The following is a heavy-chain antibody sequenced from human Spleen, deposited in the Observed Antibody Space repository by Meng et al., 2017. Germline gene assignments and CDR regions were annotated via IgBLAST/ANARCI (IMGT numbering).Heavy chain of an antibody. Sequence: SETLSLTCAVYGGSFSGYYWSWIRQPPGKGLEWIGEINHSGSTNYNPSLKSRVTISVDTSKNQFSLQLNSVTPEDTAVYYCAEMDKSANWGQGTLVTVSS. CDR2: INHSGST. CDR1: GGSFSGYY. V-gene: IGHV4-34*01. D-gene: IGHD5-24*01. CDR3: AEMDKSAN. J-gene: IGHJ4*02.